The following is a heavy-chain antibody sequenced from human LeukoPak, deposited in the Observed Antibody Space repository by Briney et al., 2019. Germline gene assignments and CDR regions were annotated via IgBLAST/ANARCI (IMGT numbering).Heavy chain of an antibody. Sequence: SETLSLTCNVSGGSINSYYWSWIRQPPGKGLEWIGHIFHSGSTNYNPSLKSRVTISVVTSKTHFSLRLNSVTAADTAVYYCARTLGVVFDYWGQGTLVTVSS. D-gene: IGHD2-15*01. J-gene: IGHJ4*02. CDR1: GGSINSYY. V-gene: IGHV4-59*01. CDR3: ARTLGVVFDY. CDR2: IFHSGST.